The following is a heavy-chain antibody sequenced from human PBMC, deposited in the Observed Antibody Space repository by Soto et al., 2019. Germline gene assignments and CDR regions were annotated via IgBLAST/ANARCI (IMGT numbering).Heavy chain of an antibody. CDR2: ISSSGSTI. J-gene: IGHJ4*02. V-gene: IGHV3-48*03. D-gene: IGHD2-2*01. CDR1: GFPSSSYE. Sequence: PGVSLRLSCAASGFPSSSYEMNWVRQAPGKGLEWVSYISSSGSTIYYADSVKGRFTISRDNAKNSLYLQMNSLRAEDTAVYYCASDLGAVPAAMVDYWGQGTLVTVSS. CDR3: ASDLGAVPAAMVDY.